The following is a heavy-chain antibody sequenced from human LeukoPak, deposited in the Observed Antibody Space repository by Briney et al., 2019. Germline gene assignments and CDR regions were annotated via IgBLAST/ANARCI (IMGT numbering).Heavy chain of an antibody. D-gene: IGHD3-9*01. Sequence: GGSLRLSCAASGFTFSSYGMSWVRQAPGKGLEWVSAISGSGGSTYYADSVKGRFTISRDNSKNTLYLQMNSLRAEDTAVYYCARDSLLTGYYYYYVDVWGKGTTVTVSS. CDR2: ISGSGGST. J-gene: IGHJ6*03. CDR3: ARDSLLTGYYYYYVDV. CDR1: GFTFSSYG. V-gene: IGHV3-23*01.